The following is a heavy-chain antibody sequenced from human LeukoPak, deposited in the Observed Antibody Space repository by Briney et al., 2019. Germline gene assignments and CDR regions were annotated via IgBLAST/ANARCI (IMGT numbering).Heavy chain of an antibody. V-gene: IGHV3-15*01. J-gene: IGHJ4*02. Sequence: GGSLRLSFAASGFTYSNDWMSWVRQAPGKGLEWVGRIKSKTDGGTTDYTAPVKGRFTISRDDSKNTLYLQMNSLKTEDTAVYYCTAEYYSSSVDYWGQGTLVTVSS. CDR1: GFTYSNDW. CDR2: IKSKTDGGTT. CDR3: TAEYYSSSVDY. D-gene: IGHD6-6*01.